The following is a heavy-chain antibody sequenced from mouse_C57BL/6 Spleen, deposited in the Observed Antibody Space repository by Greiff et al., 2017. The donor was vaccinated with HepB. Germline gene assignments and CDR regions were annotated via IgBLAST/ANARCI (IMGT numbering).Heavy chain of an antibody. CDR1: GFTFSDYY. CDR3: ARVDYDYDEGAYYAMDY. Sequence: EVQLQESEGGLVQPGSSMKLSCTASGFTFSDYYMAWVRQVPEKGLEWVANINYDGSSTYYLDSLKSRFIISRDNAKNILYLQMSSLKSEDTATYYCARVDYDYDEGAYYAMDYWGQGTSVTVSS. CDR2: INYDGSST. D-gene: IGHD2-4*01. V-gene: IGHV5-16*01. J-gene: IGHJ4*01.